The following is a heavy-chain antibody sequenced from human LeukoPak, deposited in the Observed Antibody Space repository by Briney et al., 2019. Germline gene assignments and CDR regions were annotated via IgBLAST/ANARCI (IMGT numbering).Heavy chain of an antibody. V-gene: IGHV4-39*01. D-gene: IGHD3-10*01. CDR2: IYYDGST. CDR3: ARRGLSGPFDY. CDR1: GGPISSSSYY. J-gene: IGHJ4*02. Sequence: SETLSLTCTVSGGPISSSSYYWGWIRQPPGKGLEWIATIYYDGSTYYNPSLKRRVTISVDTSKNQFSLKLSSVTAADTAVYYCARRGLSGPFDYWGQGTLATVSS.